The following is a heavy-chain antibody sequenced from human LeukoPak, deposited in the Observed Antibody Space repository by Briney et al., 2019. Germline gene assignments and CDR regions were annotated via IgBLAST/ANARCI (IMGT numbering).Heavy chain of an antibody. CDR3: ARGAESYYDFWSGYYTHRGGDY. D-gene: IGHD3-3*01. J-gene: IGHJ4*02. Sequence: GGSLRLSCAASGFTFSSYSMNWVRQAPGKGLEWVSSISSSSYIYYADSVKGRFTISRDNAKNSLYLQMNSLRAEDKAVYYCARGAESYYDFWSGYYTHRGGDYWGQGTLVTVSS. V-gene: IGHV3-21*01. CDR1: GFTFSSYS. CDR2: ISSSSYI.